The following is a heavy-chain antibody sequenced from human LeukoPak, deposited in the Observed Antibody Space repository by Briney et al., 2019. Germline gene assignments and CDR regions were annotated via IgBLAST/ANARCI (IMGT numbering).Heavy chain of an antibody. Sequence: SGTLSLTCAVSGGSISRSNWWSWVRQPPGKGLEWIGEIYHSGSTNYNPSLKSRVTISVDTSKNQFSLKLSSVTAADTAVYYCARVRCSGGSCPYYYYYMDVWGKGTTVTVSS. CDR3: ARVRCSGGSCPYYYYYMDV. CDR2: IYHSGST. J-gene: IGHJ6*03. D-gene: IGHD2-15*01. V-gene: IGHV4-4*02. CDR1: GGSISRSNW.